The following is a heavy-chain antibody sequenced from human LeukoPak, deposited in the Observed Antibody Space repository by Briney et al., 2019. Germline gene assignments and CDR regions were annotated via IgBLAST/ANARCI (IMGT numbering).Heavy chain of an antibody. CDR3: AKWGDYDVLTGYYVPDY. D-gene: IGHD3-9*01. CDR2: ILGSGGST. J-gene: IGHJ4*02. Sequence: GGSLRLSCAASGFTFSNYAMSWVRQAPGEGLEWVSAILGSGGSTYYADSVKGRFTVSRDNSKSTLYLQMNSLRAEDTALYYCAKWGDYDVLTGYYVPDYWGQGTLVTVSS. V-gene: IGHV3-23*01. CDR1: GFTFSNYA.